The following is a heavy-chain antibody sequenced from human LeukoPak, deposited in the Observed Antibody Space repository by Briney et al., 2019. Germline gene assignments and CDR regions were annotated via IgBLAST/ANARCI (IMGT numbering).Heavy chain of an antibody. Sequence: SETLSLTCIVSGGSISSGGYYWSWIRQHPGKGLEWIGYSYYSGSTYYNPSLKSRVTISVDTSKNQFSLKLSSVTAADTAVYYCARDRVVVTAAWGRRDYGMDVWGQGTTVTVSS. CDR3: ARDRVVVTAAWGRRDYGMDV. J-gene: IGHJ6*02. CDR2: SYYSGST. D-gene: IGHD2-21*02. CDR1: GGSISSGGYY. V-gene: IGHV4-31*03.